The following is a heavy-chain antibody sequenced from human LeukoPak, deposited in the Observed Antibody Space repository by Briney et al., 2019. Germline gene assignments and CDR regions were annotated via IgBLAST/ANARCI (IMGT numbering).Heavy chain of an antibody. V-gene: IGHV3-7*01. D-gene: IGHD6-13*01. CDR2: IRQDGSEK. CDR1: GFTIRSYW. CDR3: ARRSASSWTNFDY. J-gene: IGHJ4*02. Sequence: PGGSLRLSCAASGFTIRSYWMSWVGQAPGKGLEGVANIRQDGSEKYYVDSVKGRFTISRDNAKNSLYLQMDSLRAEDTAVYYCARRSASSWTNFDYWGQGTLVTVSS.